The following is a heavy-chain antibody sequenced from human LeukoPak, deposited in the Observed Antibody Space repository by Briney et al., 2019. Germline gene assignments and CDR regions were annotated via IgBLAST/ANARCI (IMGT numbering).Heavy chain of an antibody. CDR1: GDSISSSY. CDR2: IYRSGST. Sequence: SETLSLTCTVSGDSISSSYWSWIRQPPGKGLEWIGNIYRSGSTYYNPSLKSRVTISVDTSKNQFSLRLTSVTAADTALYYCARINWVIDYWGQGTLVTVSS. V-gene: IGHV4-4*09. D-gene: IGHD3-16*01. J-gene: IGHJ4*02. CDR3: ARINWVIDY.